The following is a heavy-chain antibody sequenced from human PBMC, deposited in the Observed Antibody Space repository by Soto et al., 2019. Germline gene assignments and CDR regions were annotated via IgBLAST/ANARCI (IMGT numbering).Heavy chain of an antibody. CDR3: VRGDYRDY. CDR2: IDNSGNYV. D-gene: IGHD4-4*01. Sequence: EVQLVESGGGLVKPGGSLRLSCEVSGFIFRDYAMNWVRQAPGKGLEWVASIDNSGNYVFYAGPSKGRFTISRDNAKNSLFLQLGGLRADDTAVYFCVRGDYRDYWGQGTLVAVSS. V-gene: IGHV3-21*01. CDR1: GFIFRDYA. J-gene: IGHJ4*02.